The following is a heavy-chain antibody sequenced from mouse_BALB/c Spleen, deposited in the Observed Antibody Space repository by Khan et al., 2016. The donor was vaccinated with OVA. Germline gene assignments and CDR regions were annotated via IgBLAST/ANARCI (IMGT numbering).Heavy chain of an antibody. Sequence: QVQLKQSGAALVRPGASVKLSCKTSGYLFPSYWIHWVKQRFGQGLEWIARIYPGTDNTYYSEKLKDKATLTADKSSSTSYMQLSSLKSDDSAVYFCAREESLYYFDYWGQGTTLTVSS. D-gene: IGHD6-2*01. J-gene: IGHJ2*01. CDR2: IYPGTDNT. CDR1: GYLFPSYW. V-gene: IGHV1-76*01. CDR3: AREESLYYFDY.